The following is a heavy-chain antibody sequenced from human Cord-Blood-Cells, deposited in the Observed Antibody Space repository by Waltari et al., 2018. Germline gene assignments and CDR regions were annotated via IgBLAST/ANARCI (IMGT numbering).Heavy chain of an antibody. J-gene: IGHJ4*02. CDR1: GGTFSSYA. Sequence: QVQLLQSGAAVSKPGSSVKVSCKASGGTFSSYAISWGRQGPGQGLEWRGRVIPSHSIANDATKFQRSVTSTADKSTSTAYMELSRLRSEETAVYSGARGLKSSSSYFDYWGQGTLVTVSS. CDR2: VIPSHSIA. V-gene: IGHV1-69*09. CDR3: ARGLKSSSSYFDY. D-gene: IGHD6-6*01.